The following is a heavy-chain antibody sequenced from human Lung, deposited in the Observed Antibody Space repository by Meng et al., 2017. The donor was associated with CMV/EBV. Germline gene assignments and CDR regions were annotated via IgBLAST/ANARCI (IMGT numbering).Heavy chain of an antibody. Sequence: ASXXVSXKASGYIFTNYGISWVRQAPGQGLEWMGWISAYSGNTNFAQNLQGRVTMTTDTSTSTAYMELRSLRSDDTAVYYCARNTIFGVVIIPWFDYWGQGXLVTVSS. D-gene: IGHD3-3*01. J-gene: IGHJ4*02. CDR1: GYIFTNYG. V-gene: IGHV1-18*01. CDR2: ISAYSGNT. CDR3: ARNTIFGVVIIPWFDY.